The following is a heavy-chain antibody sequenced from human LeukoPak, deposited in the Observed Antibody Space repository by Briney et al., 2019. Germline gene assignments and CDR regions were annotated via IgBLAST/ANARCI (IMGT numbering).Heavy chain of an antibody. J-gene: IGHJ5*02. V-gene: IGHV3-53*01. Sequence: PGGSLRLSCAASGFTFSDYYMSWVRQAPGKGLEWVSVIYSGGSTYYADSVKGRFTISRDNSKNTLYLQMNSLRAEDTAVYYCATEIAVAGTGNWFDPWGQGTLVTVSS. CDR1: GFTFSDYY. CDR3: ATEIAVAGTGNWFDP. D-gene: IGHD6-19*01. CDR2: IYSGGST.